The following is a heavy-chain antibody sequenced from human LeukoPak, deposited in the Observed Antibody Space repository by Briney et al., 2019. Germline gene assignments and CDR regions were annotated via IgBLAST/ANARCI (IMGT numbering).Heavy chain of an antibody. CDR2: ISYDGSNK. CDR3: ARPSHPKTNGWYYFFGMDV. CDR1: GFTFSSYG. V-gene: IGHV3-30*03. D-gene: IGHD6-19*01. Sequence: GGSLRLSCAASGFTFSSYGMHWVRQAPGKGLEWVAVISYDGSNKYYADSVKGRFTISRDNSKNTLYLQMNSLRVEDTAVYYCARPSHPKTNGWYYFFGMDVWGQGTTVTVSS. J-gene: IGHJ6*02.